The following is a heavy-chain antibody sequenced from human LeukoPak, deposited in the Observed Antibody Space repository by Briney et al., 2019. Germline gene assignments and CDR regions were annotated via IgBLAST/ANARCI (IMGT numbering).Heavy chain of an antibody. CDR2: ISTSSSYI. V-gene: IGHV3-21*01. CDR3: ARVEAAAGTPSPDY. CDR1: GFTFNKYT. Sequence: GGSLRLSCAASGFTFNKYTMNWVRQAPGKGLEWVSSISTSSSYIYYADSVKGRFTISRDNAKNSLYLQMNSLRAEDTAVYYCARVEAAAGTPSPDYWGQGTLVTVSS. D-gene: IGHD6-13*01. J-gene: IGHJ4*02.